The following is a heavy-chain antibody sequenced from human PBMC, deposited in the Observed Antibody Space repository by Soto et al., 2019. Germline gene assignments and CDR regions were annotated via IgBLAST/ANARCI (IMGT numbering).Heavy chain of an antibody. CDR1: GFTFIDYY. CDR2: ISGGGGTT. CDR3: AKGQRYYGDYYYHYMDV. J-gene: IGHJ6*03. V-gene: IGHV3-11*01. D-gene: IGHD4-17*01. Sequence: GGSLRLSCASSGFTFIDYYMSCIRQAPGKGLEWVSYISGGGGTTYYADSVKGRFTISRDNAKNTLYLQMNSLRAEDTAVYFCAKGQRYYGDYYYHYMDVWGKGTTVTVSS.